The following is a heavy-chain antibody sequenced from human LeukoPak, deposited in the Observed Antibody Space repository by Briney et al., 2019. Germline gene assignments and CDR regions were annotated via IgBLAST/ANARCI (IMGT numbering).Heavy chain of an antibody. CDR2: ISGGGDNT. Sequence: GGSMRLSCAASGFTFSRYAMSWVRQAPGKGLEWVSAISGGGDNTYYADSVRGRFTISRDNSKNTLFLQMNSLRAEDTAIYYCAKPVDGASVQRYFQHWGQGTLVTVSS. CDR3: AKPVDGASVQRYFQH. J-gene: IGHJ1*01. D-gene: IGHD1-1*01. V-gene: IGHV3-23*01. CDR1: GFTFSRYA.